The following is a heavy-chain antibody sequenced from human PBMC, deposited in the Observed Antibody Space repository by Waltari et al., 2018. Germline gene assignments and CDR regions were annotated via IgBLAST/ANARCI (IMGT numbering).Heavy chain of an antibody. CDR2: ISGSGGTT. J-gene: IGHJ6*03. D-gene: IGHD6-19*01. CDR1: GFTLRSYD. V-gene: IGHV3-23*01. Sequence: EVELLESGGDLVQRGGAMGLSCGAAGFTLRSYDMSWVRQSPGKGLEWVSSISGSGGTTDYAESVKGRFTVSRDNSRNTLYLQLRSLGTEDTAVYYCAKGRESSVWFLYHYYFMDVWGRGTTVTVSS. CDR3: AKGRESSVWFLYHYYFMDV.